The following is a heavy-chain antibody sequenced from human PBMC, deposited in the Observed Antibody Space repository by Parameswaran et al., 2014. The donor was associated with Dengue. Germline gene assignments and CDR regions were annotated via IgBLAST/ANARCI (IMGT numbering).Heavy chain of an antibody. CDR3: ARGALYNNYAADY. V-gene: IGHV1-69*01. CDR2: IIPMFGTT. J-gene: IGHJ4*02. D-gene: IGHD4-11*01. Sequence: WVRQAPGQGLEWMGGIIPMFGTTNDAQKFQGRVTITADESTSTAYMELSSLRSEDTAVYFCARGALYNNYAADYWGQGSLVTVSS.